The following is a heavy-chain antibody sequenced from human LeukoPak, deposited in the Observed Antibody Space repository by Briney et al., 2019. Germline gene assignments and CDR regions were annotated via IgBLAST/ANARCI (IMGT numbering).Heavy chain of an antibody. CDR1: GGSISSYY. D-gene: IGHD3-22*01. Sequence: SETLSLTCSVSGGSISSYYWSWIRQPPGKGLEWIGYIYYSGSTNYNPSLKSRVTISVDTSKNQFSLKLSSVTAADTAVYHCARQDSSGYLDYWGQGTLVTVSS. CDR3: ARQDSSGYLDY. CDR2: IYYSGST. V-gene: IGHV4-59*08. J-gene: IGHJ4*02.